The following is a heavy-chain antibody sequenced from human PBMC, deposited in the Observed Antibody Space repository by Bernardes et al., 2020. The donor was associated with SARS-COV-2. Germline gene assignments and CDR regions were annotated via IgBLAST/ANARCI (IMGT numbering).Heavy chain of an antibody. V-gene: IGHV4-31*03. CDR3: ARQGGSSWYLGGYYYYGMDV. CDR2: IYYSGST. D-gene: IGHD6-13*01. J-gene: IGHJ6*02. Sequence: SETLSRTCTVSGGSISSGGYYWSWIRQHPGKGLEWIGYIYYSGSTYYNPSLKSRVTISVDTSKNQFSLKLSSVTAADTAVYYCARQGGSSWYLGGYYYYGMDVWGQGTTVTVSS. CDR1: GGSISSGGYY.